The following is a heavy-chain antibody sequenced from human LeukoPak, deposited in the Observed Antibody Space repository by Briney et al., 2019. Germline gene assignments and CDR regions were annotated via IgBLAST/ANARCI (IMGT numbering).Heavy chain of an antibody. D-gene: IGHD2-15*01. CDR1: GFTFDNYA. CDR3: AKDSGWQLLRAEYFQH. CDR2: ISAHGRDT. Sequence: GGSLRLSCAASGFTFDNYAIHWVRQAPGKGLEWVSLISAHGRDTYYADSVKGRFTISRDNSKNSLYLQMRSLRTEDTAVYYCAKDSGWQLLRAEYFQHWAKAPWSPSLQ. V-gene: IGHV3-43*02. J-gene: IGHJ1*01.